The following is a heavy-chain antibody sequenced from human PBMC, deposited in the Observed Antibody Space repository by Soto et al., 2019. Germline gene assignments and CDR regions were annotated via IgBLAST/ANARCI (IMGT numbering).Heavy chain of an antibody. CDR3: ASRMGSGRYYFDY. D-gene: IGHD3-10*01. V-gene: IGHV4-34*01. J-gene: IGHJ4*02. CDR2: INGSGST. CDR1: GGSFSGYY. Sequence: QVQLQQWGAGLLNPSETLSLTCAVFGGSFSGYYWSWIRQSPGKGLAWIGEINGSGSTNYNPSLKSRVTMSVDTSKNRFSLKLNSVTAADTAVFFCASRMGSGRYYFDYLGQGTLVAVS.